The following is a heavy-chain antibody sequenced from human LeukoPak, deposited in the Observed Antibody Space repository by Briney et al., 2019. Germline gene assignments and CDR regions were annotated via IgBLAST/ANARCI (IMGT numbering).Heavy chain of an antibody. D-gene: IGHD1-26*01. CDR3: TSYRIVGAKRSEY. J-gene: IGHJ4*02. CDR2: IKSKTDGETT. Sequence: GGSLRLSCAASGFTFSNAWMSWVRQAPGKGLEWVGRIKSKTDGETTDYAAPVKGRFTISRDDSKNTLYLQMNSLKTEDTAVYYCTSYRIVGAKRSEYWGQGTLVTVSS. CDR1: GFTFSNAW. V-gene: IGHV3-15*01.